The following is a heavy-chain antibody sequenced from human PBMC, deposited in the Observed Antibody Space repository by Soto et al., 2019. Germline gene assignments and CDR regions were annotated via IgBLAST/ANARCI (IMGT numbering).Heavy chain of an antibody. CDR3: VRCGIAGHWFDP. CDR2: IFHSGST. Sequence: QVQLQESGPGLVQPSETLSLTCSVSRAFINSGGFYYSWIRQPPGKGLEWLGYIFHSGSTLYTPSLRGRLTLSADTSRNQLSLHLTSVTAADTAVYYCVRCGIAGHWFDPWGQGILVTVSS. CDR1: RAFINSGGFY. D-gene: IGHD2-15*01. J-gene: IGHJ5*02. V-gene: IGHV4-31*03.